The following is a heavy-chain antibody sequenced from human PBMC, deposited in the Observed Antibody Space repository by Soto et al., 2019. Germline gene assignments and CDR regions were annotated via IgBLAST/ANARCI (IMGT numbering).Heavy chain of an antibody. Sequence: GGSLRLSCAASGFTFSSYGVNWVRQAPGKGLEWVSSISSSSSYIYYADSVKGRFTISRDNAKNSLYLQMNSLRDEDTAVYFCARDPNGITDFDYWGQGTQVTVSS. V-gene: IGHV3-21*01. D-gene: IGHD2-8*01. CDR1: GFTFSSYG. CDR2: ISSSSSYI. CDR3: ARDPNGITDFDY. J-gene: IGHJ4*02.